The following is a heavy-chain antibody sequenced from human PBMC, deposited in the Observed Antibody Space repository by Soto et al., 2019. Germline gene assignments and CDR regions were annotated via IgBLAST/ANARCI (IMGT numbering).Heavy chain of an antibody. CDR3: ARDSRVVIMEYPYYYGMDV. D-gene: IGHD3-3*01. J-gene: IGHJ6*02. V-gene: IGHV3-48*02. Sequence: GGSLRLSCAASGFTFSSYSMNWVRQAPGKGLEWVSYISSSSSTIYYADSVKGRFTISRDNAKNSLYLQMNSLRDEDTAVYYRARDSRVVIMEYPYYYGMDVWGQVTTFTVSS. CDR2: ISSSSSTI. CDR1: GFTFSSYS.